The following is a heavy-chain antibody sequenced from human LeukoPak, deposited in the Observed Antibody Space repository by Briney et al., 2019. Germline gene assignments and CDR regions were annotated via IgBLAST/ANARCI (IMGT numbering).Heavy chain of an antibody. J-gene: IGHJ5*02. CDR3: AAIPPTNWNNRMGWFDP. V-gene: IGHV4-39*07. Sequence: SETLSLTCTVSGGSISSSSYYWGWIRQPPGKGLEWIGSIYYSGSTNYNPSLKSRVTISIDTSKNQFSLKVNSVTAADTAIYYCAAIPPTNWNNRMGWFDPWGQGTLVTVSS. D-gene: IGHD1/OR15-1a*01. CDR1: GGSISSSSYY. CDR2: IYYSGST.